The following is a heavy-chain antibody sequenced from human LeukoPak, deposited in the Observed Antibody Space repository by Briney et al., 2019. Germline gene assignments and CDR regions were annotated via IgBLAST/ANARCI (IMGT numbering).Heavy chain of an antibody. CDR2: MDPNSGNT. CDR3: ARGLWFGEAELDY. J-gene: IGHJ4*02. D-gene: IGHD3-10*01. V-gene: IGHV1-8*02. CDR1: GGTFSSYA. Sequence: ASVKVSCKASGGTFSSYAISWVRQATGQGLEWMGWMDPNSGNTGYAQKFQGRVTMTRNTSISTAYMELSSLRSEDTAVYYCARGLWFGEAELDYWGQGTLVTVSS.